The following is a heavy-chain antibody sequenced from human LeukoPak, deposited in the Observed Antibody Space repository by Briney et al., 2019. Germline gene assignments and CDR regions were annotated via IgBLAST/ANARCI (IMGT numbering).Heavy chain of an antibody. Sequence: GASAKVSCKASGGTFSSYAISWVRQAPGQGLEWMGGIIPIFGTANYAQKFQGRVTITADESTSTAYMELSSLRSEDAAVYYCARGVLDGHIDYWGQGTLVTVSS. V-gene: IGHV1-69*13. CDR2: IIPIFGTA. D-gene: IGHD5-24*01. CDR1: GGTFSSYA. CDR3: ARGVLDGHIDY. J-gene: IGHJ4*02.